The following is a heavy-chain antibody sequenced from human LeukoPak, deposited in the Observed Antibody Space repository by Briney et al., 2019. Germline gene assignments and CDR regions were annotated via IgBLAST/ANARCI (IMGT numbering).Heavy chain of an antibody. CDR3: ARVGYSYDSSGYYGFDY. CDR2: INPSGGRT. J-gene: IGHJ4*02. CDR1: VYTVTSYY. V-gene: IGHV1-46*01. D-gene: IGHD3-22*01. Sequence: ASVKVSCKASVYTVTSYYMHWVRQAPGQGRGGMGIINPSGGRTSDAQKFQGRVTMTRHTSTSTVYMELSSLRSADTAVYYCARVGYSYDSSGYYGFDYWGQGTLVTVSS.